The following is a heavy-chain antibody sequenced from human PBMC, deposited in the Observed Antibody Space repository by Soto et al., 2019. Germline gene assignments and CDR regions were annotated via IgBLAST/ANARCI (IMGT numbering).Heavy chain of an antibody. V-gene: IGHV3-9*01. CDR2: ISWNSGSI. Sequence: GGSLRLSCAASGFTFDDYAMNWVRQAPGKGLEWVSGISWNSGSIGYADSVKRRFTISRANAKNSPYLQMNSLRAEDTALYYCAKGGYYDSMTGYFPFDYWGQGTLVTVSS. CDR1: GFTFDDYA. J-gene: IGHJ4*02. CDR3: AKGGYYDSMTGYFPFDY. D-gene: IGHD3-9*01.